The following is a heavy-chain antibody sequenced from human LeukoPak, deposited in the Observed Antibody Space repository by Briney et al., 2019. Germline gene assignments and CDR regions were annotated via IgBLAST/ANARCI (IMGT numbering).Heavy chain of an antibody. CDR1: GGSISSGDYY. V-gene: IGHV4-30-4*01. CDR3: ARGGAAAGHAEYFQH. Sequence: PSETLSLTCTVSGGSISSGDYYWSWIRQPPGKGLEWIGYTYYSGSTYYNPSLKSRVTISVDTSKNQFSLKLSSVTAADTAVYYCARGGAAAGHAEYFQHWGQGTLVTVSS. J-gene: IGHJ1*01. D-gene: IGHD6-13*01. CDR2: TYYSGST.